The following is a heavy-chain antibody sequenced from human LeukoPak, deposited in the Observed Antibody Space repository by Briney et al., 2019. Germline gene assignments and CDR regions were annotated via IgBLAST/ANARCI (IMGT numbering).Heavy chain of an antibody. CDR2: IYTSGST. CDR3: ARDRPRIAAGMRVFDY. CDR1: GGSISSGGYY. V-gene: IGHV4-61*02. J-gene: IGHJ4*02. D-gene: IGHD6-13*01. Sequence: KTSETLSLTCTVSGGSISSGGYYWSWIRQHPGKGLERIGRIYTSGSTNYNPSLKSRVTMSVDTSKNQFSLKLSSVTAADTAVYYCARDRPRIAAGMRVFDYWGQGTLVTVSS.